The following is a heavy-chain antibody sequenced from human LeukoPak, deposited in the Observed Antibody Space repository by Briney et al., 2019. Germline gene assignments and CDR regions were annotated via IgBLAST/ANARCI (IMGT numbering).Heavy chain of an antibody. V-gene: IGHV4-34*01. D-gene: IGHD3-10*01. CDR2: IHNNGTT. Sequence: SETLSLTCAVSGGPFSGYFWSWIRQPPGKGLEWIGEIHNNGTTNYNPSLNSRVTISEDTSKNQFYLNLSSVTAADTAVYYCARRYYYNLGSFPFDFWGQGTLVTVSS. CDR3: ARRYYYNLGSFPFDF. J-gene: IGHJ4*02. CDR1: GGPFSGYF.